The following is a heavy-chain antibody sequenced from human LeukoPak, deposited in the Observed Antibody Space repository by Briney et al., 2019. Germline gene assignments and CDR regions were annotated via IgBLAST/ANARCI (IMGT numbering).Heavy chain of an antibody. Sequence: PSETLSLTCTVSGGSISSYYWSWIRQPPGKGLEWIGSIYYSGSTYYNPSLKSRVTISVDTSKNQFSLKLSSVTAADTAVYYCARQGTVGYGDLFDYWGQGTLVTVSS. CDR3: ARQGTVGYGDLFDY. CDR2: IYYSGST. J-gene: IGHJ4*02. V-gene: IGHV4-59*05. CDR1: GGSISSYY. D-gene: IGHD4-17*01.